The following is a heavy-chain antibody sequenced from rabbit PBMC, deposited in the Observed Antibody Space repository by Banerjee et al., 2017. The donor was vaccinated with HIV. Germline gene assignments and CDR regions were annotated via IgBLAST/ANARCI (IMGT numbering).Heavy chain of an antibody. Sequence: QEQLVESGGGLVKPEGSLTLTCTASGFSFSSSYYMCWVRQAPGKGLEWIVCIWSGDGRTYYASWAKGRFTISKTSSTTVTLQMTSLTDADTATYFCARDLGYSYDDYYGARLDLWGPGTLVTVS. V-gene: IGHV1S45*01. CDR3: ARDLGYSYDDYYGARLDL. CDR1: GFSFSSSYY. D-gene: IGHD2-1*01. J-gene: IGHJ3*01. CDR2: IWSGDGRT.